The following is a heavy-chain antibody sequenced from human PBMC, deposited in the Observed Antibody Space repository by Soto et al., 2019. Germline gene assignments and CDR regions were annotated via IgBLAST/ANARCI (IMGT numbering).Heavy chain of an antibody. V-gene: IGHV4-38-2*01. CDR3: ARLGPRVPYYPDRSTPTLDNSFET. J-gene: IGHJ5*02. Sequence: SSTXSLTCSCSVYSIIIGYYFFWLRQPPGKVLDGIGSIYHGGSTYYNPSLNSRVTLSIDMTNNHVSLILNSVTAADTAVYYCARLGPRVPYYPDRSTPTLDNSFETWGQRTLVTLS. CDR2: IYHGGST. CDR1: VYSIIIGYY. D-gene: IGHD2-2*01.